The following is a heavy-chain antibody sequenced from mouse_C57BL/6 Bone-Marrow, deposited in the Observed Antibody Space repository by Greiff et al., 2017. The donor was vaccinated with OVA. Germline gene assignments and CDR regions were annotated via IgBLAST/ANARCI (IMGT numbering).Heavy chain of an antibody. CDR3: AKIILPMVTTGVD. CDR2: IYPGDGDT. Sequence: QVQLQQSGPELVKPGASVKISCKASGYAFSSSWMNWVKQRPGKGLEWIGRIYPGDGDTNYNGKFKGKATLTADKSSSTAYMQLSSLTSEESAVYFCAKIILPMVTTGVDWGQGTLVTVSA. D-gene: IGHD2-2*01. V-gene: IGHV1-82*01. J-gene: IGHJ3*01. CDR1: GYAFSSSW.